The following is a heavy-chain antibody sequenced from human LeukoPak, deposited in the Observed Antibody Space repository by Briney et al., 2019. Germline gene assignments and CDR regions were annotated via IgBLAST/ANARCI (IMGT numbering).Heavy chain of an antibody. V-gene: IGHV4-34*01. J-gene: IGHJ4*02. Sequence: SETLSLTCAVYGGSFSGYYWSWIRQPPGKGLEWIGEINHSGCTNYNPSLKSRVTISVDTSKNQFSLKLSSVTAADTAVYYCARSDPPYYYGSGTFDYWGQGTLVTVSS. CDR1: GGSFSGYY. CDR2: INHSGCT. D-gene: IGHD3-10*01. CDR3: ARSDPPYYYGSGTFDY.